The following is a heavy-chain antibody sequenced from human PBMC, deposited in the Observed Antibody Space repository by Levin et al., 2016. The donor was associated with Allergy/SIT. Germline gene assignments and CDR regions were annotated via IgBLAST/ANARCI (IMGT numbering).Heavy chain of an antibody. CDR2: INPNSGGT. J-gene: IGHJ4*02. D-gene: IGHD3-9*01. CDR1: GYTFTGYY. CDR3: ATSYDILEWYFDY. V-gene: IGHV1-2*04. Sequence: ASVKVSCKASGYTFTGYYMHWVRQAPGQGLEWMGWINPNSGGTKYAQKFQGWVTMTRDTSISTAYMELSRLRSDDTAVYYCATSYDILEWYFDYWGQGTLVTVSS.